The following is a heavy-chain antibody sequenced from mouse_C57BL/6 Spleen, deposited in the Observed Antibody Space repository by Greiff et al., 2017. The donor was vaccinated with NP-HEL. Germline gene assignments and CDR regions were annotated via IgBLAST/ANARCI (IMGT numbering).Heavy chain of an antibody. D-gene: IGHD2-1*01. CDR2: IDPENGDT. J-gene: IGHJ1*03. V-gene: IGHV14-4*01. CDR1: GFNIKDDY. CDR3: TPLYGNYVYFDV. Sequence: QLQQSGAELVRPGASVKLSCTASGFNIKDDYMHWVKQRPEQGLEWIGWIDPENGDTEYASKFQGKATITADTSSNTAYLQLSSLTSEDTAVYYCTPLYGNYVYFDVWGTGTTVTVSS.